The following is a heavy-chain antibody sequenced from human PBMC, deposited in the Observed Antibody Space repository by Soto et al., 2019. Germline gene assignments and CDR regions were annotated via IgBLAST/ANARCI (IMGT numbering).Heavy chain of an antibody. J-gene: IGHJ4*02. CDR1: GGSISSGDYY. CDR2: IYYSGST. V-gene: IGHV4-30-4*01. Sequence: SETLSLTCTVSGGSISSGDYYWSWTRQPPGKGLEWIGYIYYSGSTYYNPSLKSRVTISVDTSKNQFSLKLSSVTAADTAVYYCAREAAFGSGSYYVDYWGQGTLVTVSS. CDR3: AREAAFGSGSYYVDY. D-gene: IGHD3-10*01.